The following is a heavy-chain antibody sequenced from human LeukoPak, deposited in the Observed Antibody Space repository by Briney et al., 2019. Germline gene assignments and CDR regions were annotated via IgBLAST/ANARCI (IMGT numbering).Heavy chain of an antibody. CDR3: ARGKLELTILDY. D-gene: IGHD1-7*01. CDR2: IDISGST. CDR1: SGSISSGRYY. V-gene: IGHV4-61*02. J-gene: IGHJ4*02. Sequence: SETLSLTCTVSSGSISSGRYYWSWIRQPAGKGLEWIGRIDISGSTYYNPSLKSRVTISVDTSKNQFSLKLNSVTAADTAVYYCARGKLELTILDYWGQGALVTVSS.